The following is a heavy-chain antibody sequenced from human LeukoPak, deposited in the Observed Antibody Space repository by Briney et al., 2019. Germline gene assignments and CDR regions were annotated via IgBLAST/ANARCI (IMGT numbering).Heavy chain of an antibody. J-gene: IGHJ4*02. Sequence: GGSLRLSCAASGFTFSSYSMNWVRQAPGKGLEWVSYISSSSSTIYYADSVKGRFTISRDNAKNSLYLQMNSLRAEDTAVYYCARDPAGDLEWLFDYWGQGTLVTVSS. D-gene: IGHD3-3*01. V-gene: IGHV3-48*01. CDR3: ARDPAGDLEWLFDY. CDR1: GFTFSSYS. CDR2: ISSSSSTI.